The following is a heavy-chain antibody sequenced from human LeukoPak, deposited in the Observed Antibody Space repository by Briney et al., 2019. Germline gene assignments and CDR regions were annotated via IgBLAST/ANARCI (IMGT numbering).Heavy chain of an antibody. CDR1: GFTFSSYE. D-gene: IGHD5-18*01. CDR3: AREAAMAPPFDY. Sequence: GGSLRLSCAASGFTFSSYEMNWVRQAPGKGLGWVSYMSGSGTTIYYADSVKGRFTISRDNAKNSLYLQMNSLRAEDTAVYYCAREAAMAPPFDYWGQGTLVTVSS. V-gene: IGHV3-48*03. CDR2: MSGSGTTI. J-gene: IGHJ4*02.